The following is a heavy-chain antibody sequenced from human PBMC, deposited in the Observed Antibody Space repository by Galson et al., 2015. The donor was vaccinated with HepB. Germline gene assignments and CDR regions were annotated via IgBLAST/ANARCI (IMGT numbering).Heavy chain of an antibody. J-gene: IGHJ4*02. Sequence: SLELSCAASGFTFSRSGINWGRPAPGKGPEWVPTISGRGGTTYYAGPVKGRFPIPRDNSKNTLYLQMNRLSDGDTAVYYCSKLYGADVLWFGQLWVWGQGTLVTVSS. V-gene: IGHV3-23*01. D-gene: IGHD3-10*01. CDR2: ISGRGGTT. CDR1: GFTFSRSG. CDR3: SKLYGADVLWFGQLWV.